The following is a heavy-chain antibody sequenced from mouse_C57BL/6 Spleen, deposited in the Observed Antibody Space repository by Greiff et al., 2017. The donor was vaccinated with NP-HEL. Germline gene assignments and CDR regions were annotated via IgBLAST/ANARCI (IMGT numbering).Heavy chain of an antibody. CDR3: TGSSGYDAMDY. CDR1: GFTFSNYW. CDR2: IRLKSDNYAT. D-gene: IGHD3-2*02. V-gene: IGHV6-3*01. J-gene: IGHJ4*01. Sequence: EVQLEESGGGLVQPGGSMKLSCVASGFTFSNYWMNWVRQSPEKGLEWVAQIRLKSDNYATHYAESVKGRFTISRDDSKSSVYLQMNNLRAEDTGIYYCTGSSGYDAMDYWGKGTSVTVAT.